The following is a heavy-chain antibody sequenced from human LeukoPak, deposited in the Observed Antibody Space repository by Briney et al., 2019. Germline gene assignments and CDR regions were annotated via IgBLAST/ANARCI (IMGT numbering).Heavy chain of an antibody. V-gene: IGHV3-48*04. CDR1: GFTFSSHS. Sequence: GGSLRLSCAASGFTFSSHSMNWVRQAPGKGLEWVSYISSSGSTIYYADSVKGRFTISRDNAKNSLYLQMNSLRAEDTAVYYCARDMGSMVRGVIDYYMDVWGKGTTVTISS. CDR2: ISSSGSTI. J-gene: IGHJ6*03. D-gene: IGHD3-10*01. CDR3: ARDMGSMVRGVIDYYMDV.